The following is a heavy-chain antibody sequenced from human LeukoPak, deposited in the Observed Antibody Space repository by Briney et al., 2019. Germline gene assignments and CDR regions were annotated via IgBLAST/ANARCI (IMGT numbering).Heavy chain of an antibody. Sequence: ASVKVSCKASGYTFTGYYMHWVRQAPGQGLEWMGWINPNSGGTNYAQKFQGRVTMTRGTSISTAYMELSRLRSDDTAVYYCARYYYDSSGYYSVLFDYWGQGTLVTVSS. J-gene: IGHJ4*02. V-gene: IGHV1-2*02. D-gene: IGHD3-22*01. CDR1: GYTFTGYY. CDR3: ARYYYDSSGYYSVLFDY. CDR2: INPNSGGT.